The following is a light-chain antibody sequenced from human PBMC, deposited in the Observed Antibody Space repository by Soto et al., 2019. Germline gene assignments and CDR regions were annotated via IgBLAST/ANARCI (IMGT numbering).Light chain of an antibody. Sequence: ILMTPSPAPLSVSPGERATLYCLASHSVSNNLALYQQKPGQAPSLLIYDASTRATGITARFSGSGSETDFTRTLSGLQPEYFSDYYGQQHNNWPPWTFGQGTKVQI. CDR2: DAS. J-gene: IGKJ1*01. CDR3: QQHNNWPPWT. V-gene: IGKV3-15*01. CDR1: HSVSNN.